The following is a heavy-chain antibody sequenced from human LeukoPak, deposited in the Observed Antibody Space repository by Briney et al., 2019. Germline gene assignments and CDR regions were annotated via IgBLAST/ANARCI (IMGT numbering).Heavy chain of an antibody. CDR3: ARVTVAGTLYFDY. D-gene: IGHD6-19*01. J-gene: IGHJ4*02. CDR1: GLTFSDYY. V-gene: IGHV3-11*01. CDR2: ISSSGSTI. Sequence: GGSLRLSCAASGLTFSDYYMSWIRQAPGKGLEWVSYISSSGSTIYYADSVKGRFTISRDNAKNSLYLQMNSLRAEDTAVYYCARVTVAGTLYFDYWGQGTLVTVSS.